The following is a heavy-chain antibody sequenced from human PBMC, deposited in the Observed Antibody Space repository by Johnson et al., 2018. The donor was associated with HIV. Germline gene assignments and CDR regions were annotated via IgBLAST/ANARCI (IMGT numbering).Heavy chain of an antibody. CDR1: GFTFSSYG. CDR2: IWYDGSNK. J-gene: IGHJ3*02. Sequence: QVQLVESGGGVVQPGRSLRLSCAASGFTFSSYGMHWVRQAPGKGLEWVAGIWYDGSNKYYAASVKGRFPISRDNSKNTLYLQMNSLRAEDTAVYYCAKDLRRGSGSYSDAFDIWGQGTMVTVSS. D-gene: IGHD1-26*01. CDR3: AKDLRRGSGSYSDAFDI. V-gene: IGHV3-33*06.